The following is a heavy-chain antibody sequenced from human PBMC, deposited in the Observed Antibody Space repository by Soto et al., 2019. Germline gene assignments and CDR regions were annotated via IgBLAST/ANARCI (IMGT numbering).Heavy chain of an antibody. CDR1: GFTFSSYS. V-gene: IGHV3-48*01. D-gene: IGHD1-26*01. J-gene: IGHJ6*03. CDR3: ARPSRETPMDV. Sequence: GGSLRLSCAASGFTFSSYSMNWVRQAPGKGLEWVSYISSSSSTIYYADSVKGRFTISRDNAKNSLYLQMNSLRAEDTAVYYCARPSRETPMDVWGKGTTVTVSS. CDR2: ISSSSSTI.